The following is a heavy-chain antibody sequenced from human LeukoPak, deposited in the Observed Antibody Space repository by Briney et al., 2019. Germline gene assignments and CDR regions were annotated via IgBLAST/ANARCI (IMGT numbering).Heavy chain of an antibody. CDR1: GGSINNYY. CDR2: IYTRGST. D-gene: IGHD2-15*01. J-gene: IGHJ3*02. V-gene: IGHV4-4*07. Sequence: SETLSLTCTVSGGSINNYYRSWIRQPAGKGLEWIGRIYTRGSTNYNPSLKSRVTMSVDTSKNQFSLKLSSVTAADTAVYCRARGRYCSADICSGGDAFDIWGQGTMVFVSS. CDR3: ARGRYCSADICSGGDAFDI.